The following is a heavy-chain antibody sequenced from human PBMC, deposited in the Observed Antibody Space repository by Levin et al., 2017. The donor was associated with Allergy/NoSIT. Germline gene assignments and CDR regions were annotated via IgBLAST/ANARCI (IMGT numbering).Heavy chain of an antibody. D-gene: IGHD6-19*01. CDR2: IINSGVGT. J-gene: IGHJ4*02. CDR3: AKDAIRGSDQPYYFDY. CDR1: GFTFNNYA. Sequence: GESLKISCAASGFTFNNYAMSWVRQAPGNGLEWVSAIINSGVGTYYADSVKGRFTISRDNSKNTMYLQMNSLRAEDTAVYFCAKDAIRGSDQPYYFDYWGQGTLVTASS. V-gene: IGHV3-23*01.